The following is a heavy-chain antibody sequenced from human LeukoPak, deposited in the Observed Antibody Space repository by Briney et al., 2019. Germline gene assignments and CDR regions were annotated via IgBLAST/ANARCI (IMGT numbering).Heavy chain of an antibody. CDR2: IYYSKNT. Sequence: SETLSLTCTVSACSISSSSAYWGWIRQPPGKGLEWIGSIYYSKNTYYNPSLKSRVTISADTSKNQFSLTLGSVSATDTAVYYCVSPRGFSYGYFDYWGQGTLVTVSS. V-gene: IGHV4-39*01. CDR3: VSPRGFSYGYFDY. CDR1: ACSISSSSAY. J-gene: IGHJ4*02. D-gene: IGHD5-18*01.